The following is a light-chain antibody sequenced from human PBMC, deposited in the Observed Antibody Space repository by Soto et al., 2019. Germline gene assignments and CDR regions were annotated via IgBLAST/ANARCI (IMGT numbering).Light chain of an antibody. J-gene: IGLJ1*01. CDR3: CSYADTYTFV. V-gene: IGLV2-11*01. CDR2: DVN. Sequence: QSALTQPRSVSGSPGQSVTISCTGTSGDVGLYHYVSWYQHHPGKAPKLMIYDVNKRPSGVPDRFSGSKSGNTASLTISGLQADDEADYFCCSYADTYTFVFGTATKVTVL. CDR1: SGDVGLYHY.